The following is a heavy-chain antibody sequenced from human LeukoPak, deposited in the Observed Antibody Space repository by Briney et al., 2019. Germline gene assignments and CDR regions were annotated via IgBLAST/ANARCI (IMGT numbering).Heavy chain of an antibody. D-gene: IGHD3-3*01. CDR3: ARVGILEWFLFDY. CDR2: IYYSGST. J-gene: IGHJ4*02. V-gene: IGHV4-59*01. Sequence: ASETLSLTCTVSGGSISSYYWSWIRQPPGKGLEWIGYIYYSGSTNYNPSLKSRVTISVDTSKNQFSLKLSSVTAADTAVYYCARVGILEWFLFDYWGQGTLVTVSS. CDR1: GGSISSYY.